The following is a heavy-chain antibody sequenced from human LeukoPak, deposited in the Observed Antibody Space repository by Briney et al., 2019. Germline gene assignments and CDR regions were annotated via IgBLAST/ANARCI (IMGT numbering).Heavy chain of an antibody. CDR1: GGTFSSYA. D-gene: IGHD1-26*01. CDR3: ARVFNEWDSRQYYYYYMDV. V-gene: IGHV1-69*06. CDR2: IIPIFGTA. Sequence: GASVKVSCKASGGTFSSYAISWVRQAPGQGLEWMGGIIPIFGTANYAQKFQGRVTITADKSTSTAYMELSSLRSEDTAVYYCARVFNEWDSRQYYYYYMDVWGKGTTVTVSS. J-gene: IGHJ6*03.